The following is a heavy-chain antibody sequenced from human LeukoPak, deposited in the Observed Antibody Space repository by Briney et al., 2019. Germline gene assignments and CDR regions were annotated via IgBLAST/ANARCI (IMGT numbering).Heavy chain of an antibody. V-gene: IGHV4-39*01. D-gene: IGHD6-19*01. CDR3: ARAEQWLPHDAFDI. Sequence: SETLSLTCTVSGGSISSSSYFWGWIRQPPGKGLEWIGSIFYSGSTYYNPSLNSRVTISIDTSKNQFSLRLSSVTAADTAVYYCARAEQWLPHDAFDIWGQGTMVTVSS. CDR2: IFYSGST. J-gene: IGHJ3*02. CDR1: GGSISSSSYF.